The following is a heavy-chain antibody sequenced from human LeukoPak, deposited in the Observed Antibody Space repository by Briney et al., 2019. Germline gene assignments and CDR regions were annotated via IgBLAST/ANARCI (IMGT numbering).Heavy chain of an antibody. V-gene: IGHV3-23*01. D-gene: IGHD7-27*01. CDR2: ISGSGCST. CDR3: AKHQGNWGNEFDS. Sequence: PGGSLRLSCAASGFTFSSYAMSWVRQAPGKGLQWVSAISGSGCSTYFADSVKCRFNISRDNSKNTLYLQMNSLRAEDTAVYYCAKHQGNWGNEFDSWGQGTLVTVSS. CDR1: GFTFSSYA. J-gene: IGHJ4*02.